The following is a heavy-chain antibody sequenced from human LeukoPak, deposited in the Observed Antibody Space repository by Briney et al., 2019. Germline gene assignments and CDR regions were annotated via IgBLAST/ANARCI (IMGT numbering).Heavy chain of an antibody. CDR2: IYYSGST. Sequence: SETPSLTCTVSGGSISSSSYYWGWIRQPPGKGLEWIGSIYYSGSTYYNPSLKSRVTISVDTSKNQFSLKLSSVTAADTAVYHCARNGAYALDYWGQGTLVTVSS. V-gene: IGHV4-39*07. CDR3: ARNGAYALDY. D-gene: IGHD4-17*01. CDR1: GGSISSSSYY. J-gene: IGHJ4*02.